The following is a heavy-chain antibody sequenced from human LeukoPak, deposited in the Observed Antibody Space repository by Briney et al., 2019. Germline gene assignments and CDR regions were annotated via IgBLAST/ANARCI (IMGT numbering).Heavy chain of an antibody. CDR1: GFTFSSYW. V-gene: IGHV3-74*01. D-gene: IGHD5/OR15-5a*01. CDR3: VRDRTVSTILDY. Sequence: GGSLRLSCAASGFTFSSYWMHWVRQAPGKGLVWVSRINSDGSSTSYADSVKGRFAISRDNAKNTVYLQMNSLRDEDTAVYYCVRDRTVSTILDYWGQGTLVTVSS. CDR2: INSDGSST. J-gene: IGHJ4*02.